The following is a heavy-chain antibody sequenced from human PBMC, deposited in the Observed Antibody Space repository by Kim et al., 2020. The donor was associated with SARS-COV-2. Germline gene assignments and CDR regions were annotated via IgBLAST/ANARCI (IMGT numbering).Heavy chain of an antibody. D-gene: IGHD1-7*01. Sequence: SGPTLVNPTQTLTLTYTFSGFSLLTSGMCVNWIRQPPGKALEWLARIDWDDDRYYNTSLKTRLTISKDTSKNQVVLTMTNMDPVDTATYYCARLRGIGTRRSQSYHYYMDVWGKGTPVTVSS. CDR2: IDWDDDR. CDR3: ARLRGIGTRRSQSYHYYMDV. V-gene: IGHV2-70*11. CDR1: GFSLLTSGMC. J-gene: IGHJ6*03.